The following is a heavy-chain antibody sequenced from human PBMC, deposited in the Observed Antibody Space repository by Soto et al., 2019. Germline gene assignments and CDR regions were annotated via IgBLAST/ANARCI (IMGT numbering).Heavy chain of an antibody. CDR3: ARDQHAAYYYDSSGYYYGMDV. CDR1: GFTFSSYG. V-gene: IGHV3-33*01. D-gene: IGHD3-22*01. CDR2: IWYDGSNK. J-gene: IGHJ6*02. Sequence: GGSLRLSCAASGFTFSSYGMHWVRQAPGKGLEWVAVIWYDGSNKYYADSVKGRFTISRDNSKNTLYLQMNSLRAEDTAVYYCARDQHAAYYYDSSGYYYGMDVWGQGTTVTVSS.